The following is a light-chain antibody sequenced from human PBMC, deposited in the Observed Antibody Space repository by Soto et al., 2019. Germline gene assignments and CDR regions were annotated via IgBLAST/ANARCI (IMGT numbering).Light chain of an antibody. Sequence: QSVLTQPPSASGSPGQSVTISCTGTSSDVGGYNYVSWYQQYPGKAPKLIIYEVTKRPSEVPDRFSGSKSGNTASLTISGLQPEDEADYYCMSYIASTTTHWILGGGTQLTVL. CDR1: SSDVGGYNY. CDR2: EVT. V-gene: IGLV2-8*01. J-gene: IGLJ2*01. CDR3: MSYIASTTTHWI.